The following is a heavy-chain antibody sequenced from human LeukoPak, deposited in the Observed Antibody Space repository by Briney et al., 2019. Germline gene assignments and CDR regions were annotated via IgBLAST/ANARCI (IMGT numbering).Heavy chain of an antibody. CDR2: ISGSGGST. Sequence: PGGSLRLSCAASGFTFSSYGMSWVRQAPGKGLEWVSDISGSGGSTYYADSVKGRFTISRDNFKNTLYLQMNSLRAEDTAVYYCAKGGTYYDSGTYGGYFDFWGQGTLVTVSS. J-gene: IGHJ4*02. CDR3: AKGGTYYDSGTYGGYFDF. CDR1: GFTFSSYG. V-gene: IGHV3-23*01. D-gene: IGHD3-10*01.